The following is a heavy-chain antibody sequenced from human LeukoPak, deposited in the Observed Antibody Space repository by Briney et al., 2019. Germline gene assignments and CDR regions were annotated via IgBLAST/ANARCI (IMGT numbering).Heavy chain of an antibody. CDR1: GFTFSSYS. V-gene: IGHV3-48*04. J-gene: IGHJ3*02. D-gene: IGHD5-18*01. Sequence: GGSLRLSCAASGFTFSSYSINWVRQAPGKGLEWVSYVSSSDNTIYYADSVKGRFTISRDNAKNSLYLQMNSLRAEDTAVYYCARDRLPYDAFDIWGQGTMVTVSS. CDR2: VSSSDNTI. CDR3: ARDRLPYDAFDI.